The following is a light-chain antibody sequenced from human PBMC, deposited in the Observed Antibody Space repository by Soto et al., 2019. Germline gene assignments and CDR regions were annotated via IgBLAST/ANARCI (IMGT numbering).Light chain of an antibody. J-gene: IGKJ5*01. V-gene: IGKV1-12*01. Sequence: DIQMTQSPSSVSASVGDRVTITCRASQAISTNLAWYQQKPGKAPKLLIYAESSLQSGLPPRFRGSGSGTDFTLTISSLQTEDFAIYYCLQANRVPLSFGQGTRLEIK. CDR1: QAISTN. CDR3: LQANRVPLS. CDR2: AES.